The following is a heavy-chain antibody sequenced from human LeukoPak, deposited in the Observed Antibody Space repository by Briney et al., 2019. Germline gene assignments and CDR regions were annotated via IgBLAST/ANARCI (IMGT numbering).Heavy chain of an antibody. V-gene: IGHV3-15*01. CDR2: IKTKADGGTT. Sequence: GGSLRLSCAASGFTFTNAWMSWVRQAPGKGLQWVGRIKTKADGGTTDYAAPVKGRFTISRDDSKATLYLQMNSLKTEDTAVYYCTRDQSGGYNLFDHWGQGTLVSVSS. J-gene: IGHJ4*02. CDR3: TRDQSGGYNLFDH. D-gene: IGHD5-24*01. CDR1: GFTFTNAW.